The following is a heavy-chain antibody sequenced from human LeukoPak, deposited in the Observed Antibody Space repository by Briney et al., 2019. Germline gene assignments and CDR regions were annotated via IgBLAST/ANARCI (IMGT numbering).Heavy chain of an antibody. J-gene: IGHJ4*02. CDR3: AKDVSATMVRGVIDY. CDR2: ITWNSGSI. CDR1: GFTFDDYA. D-gene: IGHD3-10*01. Sequence: PGGSLRLSCAASGFTFDDYAMNWVRQAPGKGLEWVSGITWNSGSIGYADSVKGRFTISRDNAKNSLYLQMDSLRVEDTALYYCAKDVSATMVRGVIDYWGQGTLVTVSS. V-gene: IGHV3-9*01.